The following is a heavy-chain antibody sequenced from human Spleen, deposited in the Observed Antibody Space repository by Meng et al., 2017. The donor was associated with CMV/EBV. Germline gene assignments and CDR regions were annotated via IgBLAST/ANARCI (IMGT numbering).Heavy chain of an antibody. J-gene: IGHJ6*02. CDR2: INHSGST. CDR1: GGSFSGYY. Sequence: SETLSLTCAVYGGSFSGYYWSWIRQPPGKGLEWIGEINHSGSTNYNPSLKSRVTISVDTSKNQFSLKLSSVTAADTAVYYCARETSIAVRPDYNYGMDVWGQGTTVTVSS. D-gene: IGHD6-6*01. V-gene: IGHV4-34*01. CDR3: ARETSIAVRPDYNYGMDV.